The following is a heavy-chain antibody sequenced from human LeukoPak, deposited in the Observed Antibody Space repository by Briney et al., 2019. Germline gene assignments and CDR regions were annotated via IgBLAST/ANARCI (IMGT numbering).Heavy chain of an antibody. CDR3: ARDLVWFGEPKGYYNYMDV. Sequence: SGGSLRLSRAASGFTFSSYEMHWVRQAPGKGLEWVSYISSSGSTIYYADSVKGRFTISRDNAKNSLYLQMNTLRAEDTAVYYCARDLVWFGEPKGYYNYMDVWGKGTTVTVSS. D-gene: IGHD3-10*01. J-gene: IGHJ6*03. CDR2: ISSSGSTI. CDR1: GFTFSSYE. V-gene: IGHV3-48*03.